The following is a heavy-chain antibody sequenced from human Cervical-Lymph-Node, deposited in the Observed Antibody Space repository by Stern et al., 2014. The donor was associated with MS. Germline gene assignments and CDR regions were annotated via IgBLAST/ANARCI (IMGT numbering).Heavy chain of an antibody. CDR3: ARGIYALDV. D-gene: IGHD3-16*01. J-gene: IGHJ6*02. CDR1: GDSLIGYY. CDR2: IYYSGGT. V-gene: IGHV4-59*01. Sequence: QVQVQESGPGLVKPSETLSLTCTVSGDSLIGYYWSWIRQPPGKGLEWIGSIYYSGGTKYNPSLESRVTISVDTSKKQFSLQLTSVTAADSALYFCARGIYALDVRGPGATVTVSS.